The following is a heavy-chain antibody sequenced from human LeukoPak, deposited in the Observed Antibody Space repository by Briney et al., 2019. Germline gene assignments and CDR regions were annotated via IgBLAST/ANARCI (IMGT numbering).Heavy chain of an antibody. V-gene: IGHV5-10-1*01. CDR2: IYPSDSYT. CDR1: GYRFTSYW. D-gene: IGHD6-13*01. Sequence: ESLKISCKGSGYRFTSYWISWVRPMPREGLEWMGRIYPSDSYTNYSPSFQGRVTISADKSISTAYLQWSSLKASDTAMYYCARSRHGIAAAGTRSWFDPWGQGTLVTVSS. J-gene: IGHJ5*02. CDR3: ARSRHGIAAAGTRSWFDP.